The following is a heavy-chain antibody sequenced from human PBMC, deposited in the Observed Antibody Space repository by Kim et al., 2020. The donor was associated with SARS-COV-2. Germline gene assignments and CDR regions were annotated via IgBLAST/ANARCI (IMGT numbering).Heavy chain of an antibody. CDR2: IFYSGST. Sequence: SETLSLTCAVSGGSISSGGYSWSWIRQHPGKGLEWIGYIFYSGSTYYNPSLKSRVTISVDKSKNQFSLELRSVTAADTAVYYCARDYKDDSGSITGGFDP. J-gene: IGHJ5*02. CDR1: GGSISSGGYS. CDR3: ARDYKDDSGSITGGFDP. V-gene: IGHV4-31*11. D-gene: IGHD3-10*01.